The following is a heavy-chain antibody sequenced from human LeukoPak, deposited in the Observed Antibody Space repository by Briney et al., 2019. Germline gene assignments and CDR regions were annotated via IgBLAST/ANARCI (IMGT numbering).Heavy chain of an antibody. V-gene: IGHV3-7*04. Sequence: PGGSLRLSCVGSGFTFSSYCMTWVRQAPGKGLEWVANIKDDGSEKYSVDSVKGRFTISRDNAKNLLYLQMSSLRAEDTAVYYCARARIDYWGQGTPVTVSS. J-gene: IGHJ4*02. CDR3: ARARIDY. CDR1: GFTFSSYC. CDR2: IKDDGSEK. D-gene: IGHD1-14*01.